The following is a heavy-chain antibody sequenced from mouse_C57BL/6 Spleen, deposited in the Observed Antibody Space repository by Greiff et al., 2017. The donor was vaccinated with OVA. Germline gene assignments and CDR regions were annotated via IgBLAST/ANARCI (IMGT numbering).Heavy chain of an antibody. Sequence: EVHLVESGPGLVKPSQSLSLTCSVTGYSITSGYYWNWIRQFPGNKLEWMGYISYDGSNNYNPSLKNRISITRDTSKNQFFLKLNSVTTEDTATYYCARVGYDYYCDYWGQGTTLTVSS. D-gene: IGHD2-4*01. CDR3: ARVGYDYYCDY. V-gene: IGHV3-6*01. CDR2: ISYDGSN. CDR1: GYSITSGYY. J-gene: IGHJ2*01.